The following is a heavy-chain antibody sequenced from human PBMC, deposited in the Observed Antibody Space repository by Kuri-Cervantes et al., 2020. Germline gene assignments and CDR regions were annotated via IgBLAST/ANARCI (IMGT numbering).Heavy chain of an antibody. CDR3: ATPSMVRGVTEYYYYGMDV. D-gene: IGHD3-10*01. V-gene: IGHV1-18*01. CDR1: GYTFTSYG. J-gene: IGHJ6*02. CDR2: ISAYSGNT. Sequence: ASVKVSCKASGYTFTSYGISWVRQAPGQGLEWMGWISAYSGNTNYAQKLQGRVTMTTDTSTSTAYMELRSLRSEDTAVYYCATPSMVRGVTEYYYYGMDVWGQGTTVTVSS.